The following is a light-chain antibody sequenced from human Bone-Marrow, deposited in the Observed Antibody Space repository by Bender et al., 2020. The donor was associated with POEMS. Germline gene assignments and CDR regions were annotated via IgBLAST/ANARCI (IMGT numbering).Light chain of an antibody. Sequence: QSALTQPPSASGSPGQSVTISCTGTNSDVGAYKYVSWYQQHPGQAPKLLIFEVNKRPSGVSDRFSGAKSGNTASLTISGLQSEDEADYYCHSSTLTSTFVFGTGTKVIVV. CDR3: HSSTLTSTFV. CDR1: NSDVGAYKY. J-gene: IGLJ1*01. CDR2: EVN. V-gene: IGLV2-8*01.